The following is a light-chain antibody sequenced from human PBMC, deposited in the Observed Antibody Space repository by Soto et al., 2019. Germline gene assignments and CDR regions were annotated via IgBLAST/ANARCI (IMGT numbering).Light chain of an antibody. V-gene: IGKV1-5*03. CDR3: QQYNSYSRPVYP. Sequence: DIQMTQSPSTLSASVGDRVTITCRASQSISSWLAWYQQKPGKAPKLLIYKASSLESGVPSRFSGSGSATEFTLTISSLQPDDFATYYRQQYNSYSRPVYPFGQGTKLEIK. J-gene: IGKJ2*01. CDR2: KAS. CDR1: QSISSW.